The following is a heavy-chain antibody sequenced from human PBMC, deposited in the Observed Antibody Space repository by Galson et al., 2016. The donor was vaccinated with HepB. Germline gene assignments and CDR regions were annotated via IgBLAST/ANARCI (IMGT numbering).Heavy chain of an antibody. CDR3: ARLRTIFGVVRPQHNWFDP. D-gene: IGHD3-3*01. V-gene: IGHV4-34*01. Sequence: ETLSLTCAIYGGSFNGFYWSWIRQPPGKGLEWIGGINHSGTTSYNTSLKSRVTISVDMSKNQFSLKLTSVTAADTAVYFCARLRTIFGVVRPQHNWFDPWGQGTLVTVSS. CDR2: INHSGTT. CDR1: GGSFNGFY. J-gene: IGHJ5*02.